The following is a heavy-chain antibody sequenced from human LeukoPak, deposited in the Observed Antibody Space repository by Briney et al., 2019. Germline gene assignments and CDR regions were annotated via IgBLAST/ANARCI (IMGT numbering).Heavy chain of an antibody. CDR3: ARRNDYFDY. J-gene: IGHJ4*02. CDR2: ISSSGSTI. D-gene: IGHD1-1*01. V-gene: IGHV3-11*01. CDR1: GFTFSDYY. Sequence: GGSLRLSCAASGFTFSDYYMSWIRQAPGKGLEWISYISSSGSTIYYIDSVKGRFTMSRDNAKNSLYLQMTSLRAEDTAIYYCARRNDYFDYWGQGTLVTVSS.